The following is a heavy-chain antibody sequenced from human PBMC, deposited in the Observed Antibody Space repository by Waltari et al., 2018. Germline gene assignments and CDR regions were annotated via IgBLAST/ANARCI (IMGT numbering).Heavy chain of an antibody. V-gene: IGHV1-3*01. D-gene: IGHD3-3*01. J-gene: IGHJ4*02. Sequence: QVYLVQSGAEMKKPGASVKVSCKASGYTFTKYSMHWVRQAPGQGLEWMGWIHGGNGNTKYSKKFQDRLTISKDTSATTVYMELSSLTSEDTAVYYCAKTQYDFWSAYFDYWGQGTLVTVSS. CDR1: GYTFTKYS. CDR3: AKTQYDFWSAYFDY. CDR2: IHGGNGNT.